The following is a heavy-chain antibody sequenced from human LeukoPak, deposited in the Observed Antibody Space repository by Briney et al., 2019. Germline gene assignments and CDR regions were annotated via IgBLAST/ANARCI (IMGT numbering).Heavy chain of an antibody. J-gene: IGHJ3*01. CDR3: ARDHTNTGWWTNAFDV. CDR2: ISYDGTNK. Sequence: GGSLRLSCAASGFTFSSYSMNWVRQAPGKGLEWVTVISYDGTNKYFAGSVKGRFTVSRDNSKNTLYLQMNNLRADDTAVYYCARDHTNTGWWTNAFDVWGQGTVVTVSS. D-gene: IGHD6-19*01. CDR1: GFTFSSYS. V-gene: IGHV3-30*03.